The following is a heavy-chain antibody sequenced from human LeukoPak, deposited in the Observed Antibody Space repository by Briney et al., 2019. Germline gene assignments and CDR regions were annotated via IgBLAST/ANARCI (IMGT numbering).Heavy chain of an antibody. CDR1: GGTFSSYA. Sequence: SVKVSCKASGGTFSSYAISWVRQAPGQGLEWMGGIIPIFGTANYAQKFQGRVTITADESTSTAYMELSSLRSEDTAVYYCARERYYYDSSGYYNWFDPWGQGTLVTVSS. D-gene: IGHD3-22*01. CDR2: IIPIFGTA. V-gene: IGHV1-69*13. J-gene: IGHJ5*02. CDR3: ARERYYYDSSGYYNWFDP.